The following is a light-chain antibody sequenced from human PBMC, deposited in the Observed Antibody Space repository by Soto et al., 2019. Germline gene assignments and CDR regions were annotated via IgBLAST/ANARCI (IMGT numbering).Light chain of an antibody. CDR1: QSVSSRY. V-gene: IGKV3-20*01. J-gene: IGKJ5*01. Sequence: EIVLTQSSTTPSLPPGERATLSCQAIQSVSSRYLAWYQQKPGQAPRLLIYGASSRATGIPDRFSGSGSGTDFTLTISRLEPEDFALYYCQQYGNSPRITFGQGTRLEIK. CDR2: GAS. CDR3: QQYGNSPRIT.